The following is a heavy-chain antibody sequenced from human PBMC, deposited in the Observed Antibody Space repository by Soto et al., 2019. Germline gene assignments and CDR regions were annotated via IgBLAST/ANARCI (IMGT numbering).Heavy chain of an antibody. CDR1: GFTFSSYA. CDR2: ISGSGGST. D-gene: IGHD3-10*01. J-gene: IGHJ6*02. Sequence: EVQLLESGGGLVQPGGSLRLSCAASGFTFSSYAMSLVAQAPGKGLEWVSAISGSGGSTYYADSVKGRCTSSRDNSQNPLYLQMTSLSAEDTAVYYCEKLVRGSAEVYGMDVWGQGTTVTVSS. CDR3: EKLVRGSAEVYGMDV. V-gene: IGHV3-23*01.